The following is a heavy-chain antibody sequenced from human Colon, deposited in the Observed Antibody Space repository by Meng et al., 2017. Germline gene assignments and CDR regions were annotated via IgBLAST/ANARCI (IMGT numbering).Heavy chain of an antibody. J-gene: IGHJ4*02. D-gene: IGHD1-26*01. CDR1: GGSISGYM. V-gene: IGHV4-59*01. CDR3: ARGVGAFV. Sequence: GSLRLSCTVSGGSISGYMWSWIRQPPGKGLEWLGYISYTGNTNHNPSLRGRVTMSVDTSKNQFSLTLTSVTVADTAVYYCARGVGAFVWGQGTLVTVSS. CDR2: ISYTGNT.